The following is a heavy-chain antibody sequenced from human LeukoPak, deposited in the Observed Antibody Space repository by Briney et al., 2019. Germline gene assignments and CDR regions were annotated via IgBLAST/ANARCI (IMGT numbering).Heavy chain of an antibody. D-gene: IGHD3-22*01. J-gene: IGHJ4*02. Sequence: PSETLSLTCTVSGGSISSYYWSWIRQPPGKGLEWIGYIYYSGSTNYNPSLKSRVTISVDTSKNQFSLKLSSVTAADTAVYYCARWGRYYYDSSGYPAFDYWGQGTLVTVSS. CDR3: ARWGRYYYDSSGYPAFDY. CDR2: IYYSGST. CDR1: GGSISSYY. V-gene: IGHV4-59*01.